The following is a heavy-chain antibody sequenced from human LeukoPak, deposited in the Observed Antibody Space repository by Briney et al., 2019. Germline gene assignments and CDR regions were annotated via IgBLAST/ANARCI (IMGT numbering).Heavy chain of an antibody. V-gene: IGHV4-39*01. CDR3: AGFSGSYLSGAFDI. J-gene: IGHJ3*02. Sequence: SSGTLSLTCTVSGGSVSSSSYYWGWIRQPPGKGLEWIGSIYYSGSTYYNPSFKSRVTISADTSKNQFSLKLSSVTAADTSVYYCAGFSGSYLSGAFDIWGQGPMVTVSS. CDR2: IYYSGST. D-gene: IGHD1-26*01. CDR1: GGSVSSSSYY.